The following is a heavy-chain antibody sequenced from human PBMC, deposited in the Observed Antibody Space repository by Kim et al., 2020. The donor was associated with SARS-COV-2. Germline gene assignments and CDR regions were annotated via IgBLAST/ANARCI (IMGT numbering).Heavy chain of an antibody. D-gene: IGHD6-13*01. Sequence: ASVKVSCKASGYTFTSYYMHWVRQAPGQGLEWMGIINPSGGSTSYAQKFQGRVTMTRDTSTSTVYMELSSLRSEDTAVYYCARDDPSIAAAGTNDWYFDLWGRGTLVTVSS. V-gene: IGHV1-46*01. CDR3: ARDDPSIAAAGTNDWYFDL. CDR1: GYTFTSYY. CDR2: INPSGGST. J-gene: IGHJ2*01.